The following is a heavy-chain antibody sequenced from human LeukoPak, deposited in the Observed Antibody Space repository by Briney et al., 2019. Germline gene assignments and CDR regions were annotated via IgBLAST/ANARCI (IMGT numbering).Heavy chain of an antibody. CDR3: ARDTIIVTFGGVGGRAYPDY. J-gene: IGHJ4*02. CDR1: GFTFSDYS. D-gene: IGHD3-16*01. V-gene: IGHV3-21*01. Sequence: PGGSLRLSCAASGFTFSDYSMNWVRQAPGKGLEWLSSISSSSSYIYYADSVKGRFTISRDNAKNSLFLQMNSLRAEDTAVYYCARDTIIVTFGGVGGRAYPDYWGQGTLVTVSS. CDR2: ISSSSSYI.